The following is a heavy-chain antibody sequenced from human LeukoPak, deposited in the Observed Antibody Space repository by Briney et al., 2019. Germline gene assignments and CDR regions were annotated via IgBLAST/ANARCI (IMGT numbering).Heavy chain of an antibody. D-gene: IGHD3-3*01. Sequence: GASVKVSCKASGYTFTSYDINWVRQATGQGLEWMGWMNPNSGNTGYAQKFQGRVTMTRNTSISTAYMELSSLRSEDTAVYYCARGIRFLEWLSLNYYYYYMDVWGKGTTVTVSS. J-gene: IGHJ6*03. CDR2: MNPNSGNT. V-gene: IGHV1-8*01. CDR1: GYTFTSYD. CDR3: ARGIRFLEWLSLNYYYYYMDV.